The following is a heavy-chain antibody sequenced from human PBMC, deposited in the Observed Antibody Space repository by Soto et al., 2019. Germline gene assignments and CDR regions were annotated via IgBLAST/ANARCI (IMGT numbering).Heavy chain of an antibody. CDR2: INTKTGST. D-gene: IGHD1-26*01. CDR3: ANLVGATTTGRYDGMDV. Sequence: GASVKVSCKASGYTFTGYYLHWVRQAPGQGLEWMGWINTKTGSTNVPQRFQGRVTMTRDTSVSTIYMELSRLRSEDTAVYYCANLVGATTTGRYDGMDVWGQGTTVTVSS. V-gene: IGHV1-2*02. J-gene: IGHJ6*02. CDR1: GYTFTGYY.